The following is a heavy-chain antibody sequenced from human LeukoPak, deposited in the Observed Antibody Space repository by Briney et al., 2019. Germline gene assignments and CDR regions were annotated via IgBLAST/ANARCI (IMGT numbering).Heavy chain of an antibody. V-gene: IGHV3-48*04. Sequence: GGSLRLSCAASGFTFSSYSMNWVRQAPGKGLEWVSYISSSSSTIYFADSVKGRFTISRDNAKNSLYLRMNSLRAEDTAVHYCARDRDSSGWPNWFDPWGQGTLVTVSS. CDR1: GFTFSSYS. CDR3: ARDRDSSGWPNWFDP. J-gene: IGHJ5*02. D-gene: IGHD6-19*01. CDR2: ISSSSSTI.